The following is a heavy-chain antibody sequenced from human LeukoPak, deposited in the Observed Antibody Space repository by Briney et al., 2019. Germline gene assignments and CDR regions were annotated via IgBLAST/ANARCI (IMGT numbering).Heavy chain of an antibody. CDR3: ARDSGGNWSRTVDAFDI. J-gene: IGHJ3*02. D-gene: IGHD4-23*01. CDR2: IYTSGST. Sequence: SETLSLTCTVSGGSISSYYWSWIRQPAGKGLEWIGRIYTSGSTNYNPSLKSRVTMSVDTSKNQFSLKLSSVTAADTAVYYCARDSGGNWSRTVDAFDIWGQGTMVTVSS. CDR1: GGSISSYY. V-gene: IGHV4-4*07.